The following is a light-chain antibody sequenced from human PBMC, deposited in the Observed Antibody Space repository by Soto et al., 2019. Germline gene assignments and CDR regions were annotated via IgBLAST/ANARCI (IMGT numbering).Light chain of an antibody. CDR3: QQYNNSPTT. V-gene: IGKV3-15*01. J-gene: IGKJ5*01. Sequence: RVMTQSPATLSVSPGERATLSCRASQNINSLLAWYHQRPGQAPRLLIYGASTRATGIPARFSGSGSGTEFTLTISRLQSEDFAVYYCQQYNNSPTTFGQGTRLEIK. CDR1: QNINSL. CDR2: GAS.